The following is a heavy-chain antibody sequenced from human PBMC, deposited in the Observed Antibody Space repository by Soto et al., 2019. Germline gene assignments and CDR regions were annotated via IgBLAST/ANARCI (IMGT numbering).Heavy chain of an antibody. Sequence: VQLLESGGGLGQSGGSLRLSCAASGFTFSSYAMSWVRQAPGKGLEWVSAISGSGGSTYYADSVKGRFAISRESSKNTLYLQTNSLRAVDTAVHYCAKDGGNYARENWYFDLWGRGTLVTVSS. CDR3: AKDGGNYARENWYFDL. V-gene: IGHV3-23*01. D-gene: IGHD1-26*01. CDR2: ISGSGGST. J-gene: IGHJ2*01. CDR1: GFTFSSYA.